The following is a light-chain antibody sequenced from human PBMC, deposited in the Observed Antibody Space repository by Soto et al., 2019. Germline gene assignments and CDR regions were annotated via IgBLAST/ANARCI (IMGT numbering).Light chain of an antibody. V-gene: IGKV3D-20*02. Sequence: EIVLTQSPDTLSLSPGERATLSCRASQSVSSSYLAWYQQKPGQAPRLLIYDASSRASGIPARFSGRGSGTDFTLTISYLEPEDFAIYYCQQGGNWPLTFGQGTRLEIK. CDR2: DAS. J-gene: IGKJ5*01. CDR1: QSVSSSY. CDR3: QQGGNWPLT.